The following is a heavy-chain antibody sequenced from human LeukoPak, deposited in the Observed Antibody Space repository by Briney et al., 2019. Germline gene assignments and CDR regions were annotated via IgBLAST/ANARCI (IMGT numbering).Heavy chain of an antibody. J-gene: IGHJ4*02. Sequence: PGGSLRLSCAASGFTLSSNWMSWVRQAPGKGPEWVANIKQDGSEKYYVDSVKDRFTISRDNTKNSLHLQMNSLRAEDTAVYYCTRGSNWYIYWGQGTLVTVSS. CDR2: IKQDGSEK. V-gene: IGHV3-7*01. CDR1: GFTLSSNW. CDR3: TRGSNWYIY. D-gene: IGHD6-13*01.